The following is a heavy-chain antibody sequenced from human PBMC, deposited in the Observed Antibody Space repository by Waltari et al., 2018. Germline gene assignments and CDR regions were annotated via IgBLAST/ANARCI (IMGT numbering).Heavy chain of an antibody. Sequence: QVQLQESGPGLVKPSETLSLTCTVPGGSISSYYWSWIRQPPGKGLEWIGYIYYSGSTNYNPSLKSRVTISVDTSKNQFSLKLSSVTAADTAVYYCARAVVRGVTWFDPWGQGTLVTVSS. V-gene: IGHV4-59*01. D-gene: IGHD3-10*01. CDR1: GGSISSYY. J-gene: IGHJ5*02. CDR2: IYYSGST. CDR3: ARAVVRGVTWFDP.